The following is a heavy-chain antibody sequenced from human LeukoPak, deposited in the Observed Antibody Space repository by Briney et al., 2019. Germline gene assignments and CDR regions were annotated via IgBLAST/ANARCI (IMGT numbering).Heavy chain of an antibody. CDR2: ISRGGSTI. J-gene: IGHJ4*02. Sequence: GGSLRLSCAASGLTFSDYYMNWIRQAPGKGLEWVSYISRGGSTIYYADSVKGRFTISRDNAKNSLYLQMNSLRAEDTAVYYCARMSSSIFDYWGQGTLVTVSS. CDR3: ARMSSSIFDY. V-gene: IGHV3-11*01. D-gene: IGHD6-6*01. CDR1: GLTFSDYY.